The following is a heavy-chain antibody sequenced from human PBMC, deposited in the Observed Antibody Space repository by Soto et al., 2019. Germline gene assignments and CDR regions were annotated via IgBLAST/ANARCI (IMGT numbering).Heavy chain of an antibody. CDR3: ARTVGDSMRNNWFDP. CDR2: ISGSSGSI. CDR1: GFTFSTDA. Sequence: EVQLLESGGGLVQPGGSLRLSCAASGFTFSTDAMSWVRQAPGMGLEWVSTISGSSGSIYYADSAKGRFTISRDNSRNTLYVQMNSLRAEDTAVYYCARTVGDSMRNNWFDPWGPGTLVTVSS. V-gene: IGHV3-23*01. D-gene: IGHD3-3*02. J-gene: IGHJ5*02.